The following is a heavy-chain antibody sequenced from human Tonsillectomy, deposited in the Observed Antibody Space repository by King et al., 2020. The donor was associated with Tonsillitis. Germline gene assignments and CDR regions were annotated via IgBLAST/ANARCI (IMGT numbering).Heavy chain of an antibody. Sequence: QLVQSGAEVKKPGASVKVSCKASGYTFITYGISWVRKAPGQGLEWMGWISAYNGNTKSAEKLQGRVTMTTDTSTSTAYMELRSLRSDDTAVYYCARGSDGSGSYYGWFDPWGQGTLVTVSS. J-gene: IGHJ5*02. CDR2: ISAYNGNT. D-gene: IGHD3-10*01. CDR3: ARGSDGSGSYYGWFDP. CDR1: GYTFITYG. V-gene: IGHV1-18*01.